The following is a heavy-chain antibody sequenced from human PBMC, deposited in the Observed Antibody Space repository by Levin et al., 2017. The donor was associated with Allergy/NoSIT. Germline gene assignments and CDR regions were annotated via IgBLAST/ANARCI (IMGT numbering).Heavy chain of an antibody. CDR2: ISYDGSNK. CDR1: GFTFSSYA. CDR3: ARGGGAAAGRPFDP. D-gene: IGHD6-13*01. Sequence: GGSLRLSCAASGFTFSSYAMHWVRQAPGKGLEWVAVISYDGSNKYYADSVKGRFTISRDNSKNTLYLQMNSLRAEDTAVYYCARGGGAAAGRPFDPWGQGTLVTVSS. V-gene: IGHV3-30-3*01. J-gene: IGHJ5*02.